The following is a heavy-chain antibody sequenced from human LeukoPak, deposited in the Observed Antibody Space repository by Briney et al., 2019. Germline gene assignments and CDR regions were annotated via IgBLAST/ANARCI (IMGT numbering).Heavy chain of an antibody. J-gene: IGHJ4*02. CDR3: ARALYGYNYDY. D-gene: IGHD5-24*01. V-gene: IGHV4-38-2*02. CDR1: GYSISSGYY. Sequence: PSETLSLTCTVSGYSISSGYYWGWIRQPPGKGLEWIGSIYHSGSTYYNPSLKSRVTISVDTSKNQFSLKLSSVTAADTAVYYCARALYGYNYDYWGQGTLVTVSS. CDR2: IYHSGST.